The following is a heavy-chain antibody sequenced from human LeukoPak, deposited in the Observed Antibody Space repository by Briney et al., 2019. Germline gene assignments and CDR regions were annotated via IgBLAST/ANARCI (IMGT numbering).Heavy chain of an antibody. Sequence: PGGSLRLSCAASGFTFSSFGMHWVRQAPGKGLEWVSFLRFDATSYYYAESVKGRFTISRDNSKNTLYLQMNSLRAEDTAVYYCAKGITVADLFDYWGQGTLVTVSS. V-gene: IGHV3-30*02. D-gene: IGHD6-19*01. J-gene: IGHJ4*02. CDR2: LRFDATSY. CDR1: GFTFSSFG. CDR3: AKGITVADLFDY.